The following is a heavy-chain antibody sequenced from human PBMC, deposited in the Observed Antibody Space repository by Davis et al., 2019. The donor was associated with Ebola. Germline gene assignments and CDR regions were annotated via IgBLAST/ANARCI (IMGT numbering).Heavy chain of an antibody. CDR1: GYTFTSYD. V-gene: IGHV1-8*01. CDR2: MNPNSGNT. D-gene: IGHD5-24*01. J-gene: IGHJ4*02. CDR3: ARVRVTTERWLQSLGY. Sequence: AASVKVSCKASGYTFTSYDINWVRQATGQGPEWMGWMNPNSGNTGYAQKFQGRVTMTRNTSISTAYMELSSLRYEDTAVYYCARVRVTTERWLQSLGYWGQGTLVTVSS.